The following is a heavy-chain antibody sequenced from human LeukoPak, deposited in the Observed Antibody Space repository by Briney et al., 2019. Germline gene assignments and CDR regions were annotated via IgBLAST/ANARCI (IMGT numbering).Heavy chain of an antibody. CDR2: IYSSGST. V-gene: IGHV4-4*07. CDR1: GGSVSSYY. CDR3: ARDDYSGAFDI. J-gene: IGHJ3*02. D-gene: IGHD2-21*01. Sequence: TSETLSLTCTVSGGSVSSYYWSWIRQPAGKGLEWIGRIYSSGSTDYNPSLKSRVTISVDTSKNQFSLKLSSVTAADTAVYYCARDDYSGAFDIWAKGQWSPSLQ.